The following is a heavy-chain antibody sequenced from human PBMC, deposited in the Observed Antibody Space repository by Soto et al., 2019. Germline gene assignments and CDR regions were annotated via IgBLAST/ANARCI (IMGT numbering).Heavy chain of an antibody. CDR3: VRDGSKSLRDCFDP. CDR1: GGSMSKFY. Sequence: SETLSLTCSVSGGSMSKFYWSWIRKTAGKGLEWMGRVCATGTSDYNPSLRSRIAMSVDISKKTFSLRLRSVTAADTGVYYCVRDGSKSLRDCFDPWGQGILVTVSS. J-gene: IGHJ5*02. CDR2: VCATGTS. V-gene: IGHV4-4*07. D-gene: IGHD4-17*01.